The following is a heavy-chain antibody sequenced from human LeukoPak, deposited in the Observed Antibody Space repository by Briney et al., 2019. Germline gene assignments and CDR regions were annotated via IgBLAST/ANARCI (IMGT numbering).Heavy chain of an antibody. Sequence: GGSLRLSCAASGFTFSDYYMSWIRQAPGKGLERVSYISSSGSTIYYADSVKGRFTISRDNAKNSLYLQMNSLRAEDTAVYYCARDCGGDCYRAFDIWGQGTMVTVSS. CDR2: ISSSGSTI. D-gene: IGHD2-21*02. V-gene: IGHV3-11*01. CDR1: GFTFSDYY. J-gene: IGHJ3*02. CDR3: ARDCGGDCYRAFDI.